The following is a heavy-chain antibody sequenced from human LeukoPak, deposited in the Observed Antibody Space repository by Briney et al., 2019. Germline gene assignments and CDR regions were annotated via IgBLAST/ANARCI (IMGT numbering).Heavy chain of an antibody. J-gene: IGHJ5*02. Sequence: KPSETLSLTCTVSGGSISSYFWTWIRQPAGKGLEWIGRIYYTGSINYNPSLKSRVTMSVDTSKNQFSLNLTSVTAADTAVYYCARETSSPKMTAGCSGSSCNEGRWFDPWAREPWSPSPQ. CDR3: ARETSSPKMTAGCSGSSCNEGRWFDP. CDR2: IYYTGSI. CDR1: GGSISSYF. V-gene: IGHV4-4*07. D-gene: IGHD2-15*01.